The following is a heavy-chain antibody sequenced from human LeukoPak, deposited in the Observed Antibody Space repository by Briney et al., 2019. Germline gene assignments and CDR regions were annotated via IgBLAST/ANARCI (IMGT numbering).Heavy chain of an antibody. D-gene: IGHD4-17*01. J-gene: IGHJ3*02. V-gene: IGHV3-23*01. CDR2: IRGSGGST. CDR1: GFTFSNYA. Sequence: GGSLRLSCAASGFTFSNYAMTWVRQAPGKGLEWVSAIRGSGGSTYYADSVKDRFTISRDNSKNTLYLQMNSLRAEDTAVYYCGRDPNGDYIGAFDMWGQGTVVTLSS. CDR3: GRDPNGDYIGAFDM.